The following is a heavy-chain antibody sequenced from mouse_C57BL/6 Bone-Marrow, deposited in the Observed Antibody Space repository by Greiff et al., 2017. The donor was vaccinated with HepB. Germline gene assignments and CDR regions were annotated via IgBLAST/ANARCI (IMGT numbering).Heavy chain of an antibody. CDR3: ARSYYYGSRYAMDY. D-gene: IGHD1-1*01. CDR2: INPSNGGT. V-gene: IGHV1-53*01. Sequence: QVQLKESGTELVKPGASVKLSCKASGYTFTSYWMHWVKQRPGQGLEWIGNINPSNGGTNYNEKFKSKATLTVDKSSSTAYMQLSSLTSEDSAVYYCARSYYYGSRYAMDYWGQGTSVTVSS. J-gene: IGHJ4*01. CDR1: GYTFTSYW.